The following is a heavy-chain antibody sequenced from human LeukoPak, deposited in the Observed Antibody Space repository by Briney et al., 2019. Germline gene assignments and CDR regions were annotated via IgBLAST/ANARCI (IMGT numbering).Heavy chain of an antibody. CDR1: GGSFSGYY. J-gene: IGHJ1*01. D-gene: IGHD6-6*01. CDR2: INHSGST. V-gene: IGHV4-34*01. CDR3: ARVDSVGRQLVTAGYFQH. Sequence: SETLSLTCAVYGGSFSGYYWSWIRQPPGKGLEWIGEINHSGSTNYNPSLKSRVTISVDTSKNQFSLKLSSVTAADTAVCYCARVDSVGRQLVTAGYFQHWGQGTLVTVSS.